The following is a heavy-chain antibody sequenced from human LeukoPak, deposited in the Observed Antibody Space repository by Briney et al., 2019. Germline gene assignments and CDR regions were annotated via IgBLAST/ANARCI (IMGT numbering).Heavy chain of an antibody. J-gene: IGHJ4*02. CDR2: INHSGST. V-gene: IGHV4-34*01. Sequence: SETLSLTCAVYGGSFSGYYWSWIRQPPGKGLEWIGEINHSGSTNYNPSLKSRVTISVDTSKNQFSLKLSSVTAADTAVYYCARGHQRRFLEWPPPRYFDYWGQGTLVTVSS. CDR1: GGSFSGYY. CDR3: ARGHQRRFLEWPPPRYFDY. D-gene: IGHD3-3*01.